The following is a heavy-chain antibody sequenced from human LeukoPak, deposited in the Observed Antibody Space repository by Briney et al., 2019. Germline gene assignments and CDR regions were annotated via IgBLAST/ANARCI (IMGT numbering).Heavy chain of an antibody. CDR1: GGSFSGYY. Sequence: SETLSLTCAVYGGSFSGYYWSWIRQPPRKGLEWIGEINHSGSTNYNPSLKSRVTISVDTSKNQFSLKLSSVTAADTAVYYCAREATTGLDYWGQGTLVTVSS. V-gene: IGHV4-34*01. D-gene: IGHD4-17*01. J-gene: IGHJ4*02. CDR2: INHSGST. CDR3: AREATTGLDY.